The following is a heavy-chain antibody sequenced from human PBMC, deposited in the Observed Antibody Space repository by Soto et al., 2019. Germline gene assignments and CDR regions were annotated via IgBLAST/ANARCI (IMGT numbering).Heavy chain of an antibody. J-gene: IGHJ6*02. D-gene: IGHD6-6*01. CDR3: AKDSHFEYSSSGEFYYYGMDV. CDR1: GFTFDDYA. Sequence: EVQLVESGGGLVQPGRSLRLSCAASGFTFDDYAMHWVRQAPGKGLEWVSGISWNSGSIGYADSVKGRFTISRDNAKNSLYLQMNSLRAEDTALYYCAKDSHFEYSSSGEFYYYGMDVWGQGTTVTVSS. CDR2: ISWNSGSI. V-gene: IGHV3-9*01.